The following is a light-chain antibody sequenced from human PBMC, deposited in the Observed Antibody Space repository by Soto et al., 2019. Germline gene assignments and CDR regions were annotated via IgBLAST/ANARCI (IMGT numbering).Light chain of an antibody. CDR1: QSISSY. CDR2: AAS. CDR3: QQSYSALLLT. V-gene: IGKV1-39*01. J-gene: IGKJ4*01. Sequence: DIHMTQSPSSLSASLGERVTITFRASQSISSYLNWYQQKPGKAPKLLIYAASSLQSGVPSRFSGSGSGTDFTLTISSLQPEDFATYYCQQSYSALLLTFGGGTKVDIK.